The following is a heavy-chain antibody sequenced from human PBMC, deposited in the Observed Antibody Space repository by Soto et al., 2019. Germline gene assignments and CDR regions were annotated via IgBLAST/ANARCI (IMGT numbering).Heavy chain of an antibody. J-gene: IGHJ3*02. Sequence: SQTLSLTCTVSGGSISSGGYYWSWIRQHPGKGLEWIGYIYYSGSTYYNPSLKSRVTISVDASKNQFSLKLSSVTAADTAVYYCARDFESGSSGTDAFDIWGEGTMVTXSS. CDR3: ARDFESGSSGTDAFDI. D-gene: IGHD3-22*01. V-gene: IGHV4-31*03. CDR1: GGSISSGGYY. CDR2: IYYSGST.